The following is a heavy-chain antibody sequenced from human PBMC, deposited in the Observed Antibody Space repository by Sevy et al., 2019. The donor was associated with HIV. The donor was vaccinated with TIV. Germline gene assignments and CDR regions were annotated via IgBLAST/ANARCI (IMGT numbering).Heavy chain of an antibody. J-gene: IGHJ6*03. CDR3: AKGGGGHYDPDEIGYYFYYYNMDV. Sequence: GGSLRLSCAVSGFSFDSYGMTWVRQAPGKGLEWVSGISGSGTRTYYADSVKGRFSLSRDNSKNTLYLQMNSLRSEDTAMYYWAKGGGGHYDPDEIGYYFYYYNMDVWGKGTTVTVSS. V-gene: IGHV3-23*01. CDR1: GFSFDSYG. D-gene: IGHD3-22*01. CDR2: ISGSGTRT.